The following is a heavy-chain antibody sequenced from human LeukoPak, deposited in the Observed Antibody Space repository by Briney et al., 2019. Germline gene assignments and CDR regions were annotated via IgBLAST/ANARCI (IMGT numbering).Heavy chain of an antibody. CDR2: ISAYNGNT. J-gene: IGHJ5*02. V-gene: IGHV1-18*01. CDR3: ARDSEGVYCSSTSCYSWFDP. D-gene: IGHD2-2*02. Sequence: ASVKVSCKAFDSTFNSQGFSWVRQAPGQGLEWMGWISAYNGNTNYAQKLQGRVTMTTDTSTSTAYMELRSLRSDDTAVYYCARDSEGVYCSSTSCYSWFDPWGQGTLVTVSS. CDR1: DSTFNSQG.